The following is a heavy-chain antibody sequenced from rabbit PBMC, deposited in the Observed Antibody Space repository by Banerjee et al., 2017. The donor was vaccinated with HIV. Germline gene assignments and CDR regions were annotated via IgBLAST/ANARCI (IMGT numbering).Heavy chain of an antibody. CDR2: IDAGSSGST. J-gene: IGHJ4*01. Sequence: QEQLEESGGDLVKPEGSLTLTCTASGFSFSSTYWICWVRQAPGKGPEWIACIDAGSSGSTYYASWAKGRFTISKTSSTTVTLQMTSLTAADTATYFCARDRGYGGGPFNLWGPVTLVTVS. D-gene: IGHD4-2*01. CDR1: GFSFSSTYW. V-gene: IGHV1S45*01. CDR3: ARDRGYGGGPFNL.